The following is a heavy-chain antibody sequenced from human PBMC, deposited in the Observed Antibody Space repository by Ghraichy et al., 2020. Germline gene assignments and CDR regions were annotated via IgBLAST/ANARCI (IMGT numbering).Heavy chain of an antibody. V-gene: IGHV4-34*01. CDR2: INHSGST. J-gene: IGHJ4*02. CDR1: GGSFSGYY. D-gene: IGHD2-15*01. Sequence: SQTLSLTCAVYGGSFSGYYWSWIRQPPGKGLEWIGEINHSGSTNYNPSLKSRVTISVDTSKNQFSLKLSSVTAADTAVYYCARVRRIYCSGGSCYQSRLFAPNFDYWGQGTLVTVSS. CDR3: ARVRRIYCSGGSCYQSRLFAPNFDY.